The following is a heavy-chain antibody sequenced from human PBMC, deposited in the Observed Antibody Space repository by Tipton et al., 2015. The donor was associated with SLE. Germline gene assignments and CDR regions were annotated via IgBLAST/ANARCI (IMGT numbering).Heavy chain of an antibody. D-gene: IGHD6-13*01. CDR3: ALSMTAASGPFDY. Sequence: TLSLTCALYGGSFSGYYWNWIRQPPGKGLEWIGSVYDSGITYYSPSLKSRVTISVDTSNNQFSLELSSVTAADTAVYYCALSMTAASGPFDYWGQGILVTVS. V-gene: IGHV4-34*01. CDR1: GGSFSGYY. J-gene: IGHJ4*02. CDR2: VYDSGIT.